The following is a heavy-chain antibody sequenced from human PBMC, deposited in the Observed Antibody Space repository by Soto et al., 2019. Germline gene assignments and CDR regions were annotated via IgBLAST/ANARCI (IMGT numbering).Heavy chain of an antibody. CDR3: ARGPRNWGVDY. CDR2: MNPNNGNT. J-gene: IGHJ4*02. V-gene: IGHV1-8*01. D-gene: IGHD7-27*01. CDR1: AYTFTSYD. Sequence: QVQRVQSGAEVKKPGASVKVSCKAAAYTFTSYDMNWVRQATGQDFEWMGWMNPNNGNTAYAQKSQGRVTMTRDTSKSTAFMELSSLTSEDTAVYYCARGPRNWGVDYWGQGTLVTVSS.